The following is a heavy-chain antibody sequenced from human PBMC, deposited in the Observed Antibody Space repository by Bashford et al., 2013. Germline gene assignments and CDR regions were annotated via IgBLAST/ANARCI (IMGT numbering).Heavy chain of an antibody. J-gene: IGHJ5*02. Sequence: VRQMPGKGLEWMGIIYPGDSDTRYSPSFQGQVTISADKSISTAYLQWSSLKASDTAMYYCARLRDYGGNPASEVTSWGQGTLVTVSS. CDR3: ARLRDYGGNPASEVTS. D-gene: IGHD4-23*01. CDR2: IYPGDSDT. V-gene: IGHV5-51*01.